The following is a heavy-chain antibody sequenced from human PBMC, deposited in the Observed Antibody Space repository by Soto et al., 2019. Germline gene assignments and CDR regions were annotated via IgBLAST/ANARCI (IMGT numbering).Heavy chain of an antibody. V-gene: IGHV4-59*08. CDR1: GGSINSDY. J-gene: IGHJ5*02. CDR3: ARHYIVVVPAASSWFDP. D-gene: IGHD2-2*01. Sequence: ETLSLTCTVSGGSINSDYWSWIRQSPGKGLEWIGYVFFSGSTNYNHSFKSRVTISVDTSKNQFSLKLSSVTAADTAVYYCARHYIVVVPAASSWFDPWGQGTLVTVSS. CDR2: VFFSGST.